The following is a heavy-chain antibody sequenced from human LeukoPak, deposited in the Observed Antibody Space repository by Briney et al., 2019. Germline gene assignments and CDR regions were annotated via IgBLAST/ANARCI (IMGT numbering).Heavy chain of an antibody. D-gene: IGHD2-8*01. V-gene: IGHV4-59*01. CDR1: GGSISSFY. CDR2: IYYTGST. J-gene: IGHJ5*01. Sequence: PSETLSLTCTVSGGSISSFYWSWIRQPSGKGLEWNGYIYYTGSTNYNSSLKSRVTISVDTSKNQFSLNLSSVTAADTAMYYCARAVLATKSEHLFDSWGQGTLVTVSS. CDR3: ARAVLATKSEHLFDS.